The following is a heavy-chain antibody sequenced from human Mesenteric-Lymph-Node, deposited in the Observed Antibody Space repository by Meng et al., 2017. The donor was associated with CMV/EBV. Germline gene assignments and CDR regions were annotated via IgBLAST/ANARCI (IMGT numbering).Heavy chain of an antibody. J-gene: IGHJ4*02. CDR2: ISAFNGDT. Sequence: ASVKVSCKASGYTFTGYYTHWVRQAPGQGLEWMGWISAFNGDTNYAQKLQGRVTMTTDTSTSTAYLELRSLRSDDTAVYYCARDFGSGWYPYWGQGTLVTVSS. CDR1: GYTFTGYY. V-gene: IGHV1-18*04. CDR3: ARDFGSGWYPY. D-gene: IGHD6-19*01.